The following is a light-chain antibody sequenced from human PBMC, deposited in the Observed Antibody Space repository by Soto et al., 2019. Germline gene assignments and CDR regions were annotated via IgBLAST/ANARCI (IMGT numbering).Light chain of an antibody. Sequence: SYERTQPPSASVAPGKTARITCGGNNIGSKSVHWYQQKPGQAPVLVMYADSDRPSGIPERFSGSNSGNTATLSISRVEAGDEADYYCQVWDSSSDHPGVFGGGTKLTVL. CDR1: NIGSKS. CDR2: ADS. CDR3: QVWDSSSDHPGV. V-gene: IGLV3-21*01. J-gene: IGLJ2*01.